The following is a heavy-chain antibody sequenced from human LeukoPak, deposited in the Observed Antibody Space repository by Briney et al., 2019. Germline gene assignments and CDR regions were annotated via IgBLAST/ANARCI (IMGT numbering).Heavy chain of an antibody. CDR3: ARDSGDTAMVIVDY. V-gene: IGHV3-21*01. Sequence: GSLLLSCAASGFTFSSYSMNWVRPAPGKGLEWVSSISSSSSYIYYADSVKGRFTISRDNAKNSLYLQMNSLRAEDTAVYYCARDSGDTAMVIVDYWGQGTLVTVSS. J-gene: IGHJ4*02. D-gene: IGHD5-18*01. CDR2: ISSSSSYI. CDR1: GFTFSSYS.